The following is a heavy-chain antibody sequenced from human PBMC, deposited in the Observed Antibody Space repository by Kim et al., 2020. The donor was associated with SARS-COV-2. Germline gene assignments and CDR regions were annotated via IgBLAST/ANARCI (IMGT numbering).Heavy chain of an antibody. Sequence: GGSLRLSCAASGFTFSSRAMSWVRQAPGKGPEWVASVNNGGNAYYADSVKGRFTVSRDITRDTLYLQMNSLRAEDTALYFCAKDHPSRGWPAFDSWGQGTLVTVSS. CDR2: VNNGGNA. J-gene: IGHJ4*02. D-gene: IGHD6-19*01. V-gene: IGHV3-23*01. CDR1: GFTFSSRA. CDR3: AKDHPSRGWPAFDS.